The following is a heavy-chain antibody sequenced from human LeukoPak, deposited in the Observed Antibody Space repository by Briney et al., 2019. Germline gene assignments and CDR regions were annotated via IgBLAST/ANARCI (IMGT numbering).Heavy chain of an antibody. J-gene: IGHJ4*02. CDR2: ISWNSGSI. CDR1: GFTFDDYA. D-gene: IGHD6-13*01. Sequence: GGSLRLSCAASGFTFDDYAMHWVRQAPGKGLEWVSGISWNSGSIGYADSVKGRFTISRDNAKNSLYLQMNSLRAKDTALYYCAKDSAAAGQNIGYWGQGTLVTVSS. V-gene: IGHV3-9*01. CDR3: AKDSAAAGQNIGY.